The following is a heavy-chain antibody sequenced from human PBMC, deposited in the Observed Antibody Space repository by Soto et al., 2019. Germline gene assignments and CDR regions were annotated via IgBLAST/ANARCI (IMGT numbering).Heavy chain of an antibody. Sequence: ASVKVSFKASGYTFTGYYMHWVRQAPGQGLEWMGWINPNSGGTNYAQKFQGWVTMTRDTSISTAYMELSRLRSDDTAVYYCARDFGGALKGPFDYWGQGTLVTVSS. CDR3: ARDFGGALKGPFDY. CDR2: INPNSGGT. V-gene: IGHV1-2*04. D-gene: IGHD3-3*01. J-gene: IGHJ4*02. CDR1: GYTFTGYY.